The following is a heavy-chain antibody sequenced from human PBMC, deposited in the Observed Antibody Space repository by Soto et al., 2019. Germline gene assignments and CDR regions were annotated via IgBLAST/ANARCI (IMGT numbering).Heavy chain of an antibody. Sequence: GGSLRLSCAASGFTFSRYALSRVRQAPGKGLEWVAVISYDGSNKYYADSVKGRFTISRDSSKNTVSLEMTSLRAEDTAVYYCAKGGRQWLVTSDFNYWGQGA. D-gene: IGHD6-19*01. CDR2: ISYDGSNK. J-gene: IGHJ4*02. CDR3: AKGGRQWLVTSDFNY. V-gene: IGHV3-30-3*01. CDR1: GFTFSRYA.